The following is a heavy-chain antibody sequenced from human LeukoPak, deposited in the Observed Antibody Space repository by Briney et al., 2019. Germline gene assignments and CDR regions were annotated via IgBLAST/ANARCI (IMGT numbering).Heavy chain of an antibody. Sequence: PGGSLRLSCAASGFTFDDYAMHWVRQAPGKVLEWVSGISWNSGSIGYADSVKGQFTISRDNAKNSLYLQMNSLRAEDTALYYCAKDLAGGAFDYWGQGTLVTVSS. CDR2: ISWNSGSI. J-gene: IGHJ4*02. V-gene: IGHV3-9*01. CDR1: GFTFDDYA. D-gene: IGHD3-10*01. CDR3: AKDLAGGAFDY.